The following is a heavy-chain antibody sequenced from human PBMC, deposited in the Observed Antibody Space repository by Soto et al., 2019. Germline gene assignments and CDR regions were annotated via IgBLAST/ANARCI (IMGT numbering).Heavy chain of an antibody. CDR2: IYYSANT. CDR3: ARHTPAISISDH. J-gene: IGHJ4*02. D-gene: IGHD2-15*01. Sequence: SETLSLTCAVYGGSISSSSYYWGWIRQPPGKGLEWIGSIYYSANTYYNPSLKSRVTISVDTSKNQFSLKLSSVTAADTAVYYCARHTPAISISDHWGQGTLVTVS. CDR1: GGSISSSSYY. V-gene: IGHV4-39*01.